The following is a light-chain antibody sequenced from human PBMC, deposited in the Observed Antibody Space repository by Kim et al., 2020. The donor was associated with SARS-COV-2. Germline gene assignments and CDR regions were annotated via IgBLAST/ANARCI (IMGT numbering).Light chain of an antibody. CDR1: SLRSYY. CDR2: GRN. J-gene: IGLJ3*02. CDR3: SCRDNSVNHLVVL. Sequence: SSELTQDPAVSVALGQTVRITCQGDSLRSYYATWYQQKPGQAPVFVIYGRNIRPSGIPDRFSGSNSGNTASLTITGAQAEDEGDYYCSCRDNSVNHLVVLFGGGTQLTVL. V-gene: IGLV3-19*01.